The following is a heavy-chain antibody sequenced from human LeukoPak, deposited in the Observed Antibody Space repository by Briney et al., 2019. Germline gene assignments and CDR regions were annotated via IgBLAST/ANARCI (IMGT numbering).Heavy chain of an antibody. V-gene: IGHV1-46*01. D-gene: IGHD6-13*01. J-gene: IGHJ4*02. CDR2: INPSGGST. Sequence: ASVKVSCKASGYTFTSYYMDWVRQAPGQGLEWMGIINPSGGSTSYAQKFQGRVTMTRDTSISTAYMELSRLRSDDTAVYYCARGRIAAAYDYYFDYWGQGTLVTVSS. CDR1: GYTFTSYY. CDR3: ARGRIAAAYDYYFDY.